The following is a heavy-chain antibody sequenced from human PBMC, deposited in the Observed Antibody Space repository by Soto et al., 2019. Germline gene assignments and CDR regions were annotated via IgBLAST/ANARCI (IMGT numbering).Heavy chain of an antibody. V-gene: IGHV1-69*06. CDR1: GGSLSTNP. Sequence: SVKVSCKASGGSLSTNPISWVRQAPGQGLEWMGGTGSGTGPGNNAQKFQGRLTVTADKSTSTVYMELTNLSSEDTAVYYCARRDSGGFFRFFDSWGQATLVTVSS. J-gene: IGHJ4*02. CDR2: TGSGTGPG. D-gene: IGHD2-15*01. CDR3: ARRDSGGFFRFFDS.